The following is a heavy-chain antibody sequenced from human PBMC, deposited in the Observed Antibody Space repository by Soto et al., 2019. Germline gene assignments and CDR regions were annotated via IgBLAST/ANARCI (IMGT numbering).Heavy chain of an antibody. V-gene: IGHV1-69*13. CDR2: IIPIFGTA. CDR3: ARESDSSGYYYLKGPYFDY. CDR1: GGTFSSYA. D-gene: IGHD3-22*01. Sequence: GASVKVSCKASGGTFSSYAISWVRQAPGQGLEWMGGIIPIFGTANYAQKFQGRVTITADESTSTAYMELSSLRSEDTAVYYCARESDSSGYYYLKGPYFDYWGQGTQVTVSS. J-gene: IGHJ4*02.